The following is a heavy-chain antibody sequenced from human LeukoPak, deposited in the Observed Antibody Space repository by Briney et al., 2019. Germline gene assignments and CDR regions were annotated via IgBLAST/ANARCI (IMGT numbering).Heavy chain of an antibody. CDR1: GYTFTGYY. V-gene: IGHV1-2*02. D-gene: IGHD3-22*01. Sequence: GASVKVSCKASGYTFTGYYMHWVRQAPGQGLEWMGWINPNIGGTNYAQKFQGRVTMTRDTSISTAYMELSRLRSDDTAVYYCARGAQYYYDSSGYSDYWGQGTLVTVSS. CDR2: INPNIGGT. CDR3: ARGAQYYYDSSGYSDY. J-gene: IGHJ4*02.